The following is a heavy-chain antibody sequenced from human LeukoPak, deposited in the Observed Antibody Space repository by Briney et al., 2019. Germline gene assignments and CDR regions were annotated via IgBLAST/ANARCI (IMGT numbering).Heavy chain of an antibody. V-gene: IGHV1-3*01. Sequence: ASVKVSCKASGYTFTSYAMHWVRQAPGQRLEWMGWINAGNGNTKYSQKFQGRVTITRDTSASTAYMELSSLRSDDTAVYYCARQPLTMIVVVPQLNAFDIWGQGTMVTVSS. D-gene: IGHD3-22*01. CDR1: GYTFTSYA. J-gene: IGHJ3*02. CDR3: ARQPLTMIVVVPQLNAFDI. CDR2: INAGNGNT.